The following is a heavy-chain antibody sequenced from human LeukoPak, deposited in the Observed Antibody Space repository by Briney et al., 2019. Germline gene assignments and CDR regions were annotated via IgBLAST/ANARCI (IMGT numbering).Heavy chain of an antibody. Sequence: PSETLSLTCTVSGGSISSGSYYWSWIRQPAGKGLEWIGRIHTSGTTTYNPSLKSRVTISVDTSKNQFSLKLSSVTAADTAMYYCARETGDAYVDYFDYWGQGTQVTVSS. J-gene: IGHJ4*02. CDR3: ARETGDAYVDYFDY. CDR1: GGSISSGSYY. D-gene: IGHD5-24*01. V-gene: IGHV4-61*02. CDR2: IHTSGTT.